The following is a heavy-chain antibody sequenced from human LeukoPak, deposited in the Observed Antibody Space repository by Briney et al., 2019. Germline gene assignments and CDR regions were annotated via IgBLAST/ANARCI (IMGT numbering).Heavy chain of an antibody. J-gene: IGHJ5*01. CDR2: IYTSGST. Sequence: SETLSLTCTVSGGSISSYYWSWIRQPAGKGLEWIGRIYTSGSTNYNPSLKSRVTMSVDTSKNQFSLKLSSVTAADMAVYYCARRKYSASWFDYWGQGTLVTVSS. V-gene: IGHV4-4*07. CDR1: GGSISSYY. CDR3: ARRKYSASWFDY. D-gene: IGHD6-6*01.